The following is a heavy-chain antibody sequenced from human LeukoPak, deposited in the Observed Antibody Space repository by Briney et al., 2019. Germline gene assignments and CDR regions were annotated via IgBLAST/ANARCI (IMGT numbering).Heavy chain of an antibody. CDR1: GYTFTSYY. J-gene: IGHJ4*02. CDR2: MNPNSGNT. CDR3: ALTNYDFWSGPLYYFDY. V-gene: IGHV1-8*02. Sequence: ASVKVSCKASGYTFTSYYMHWVRQATGQGLEWMGWMNPNSGNTGYAQKFQGRVTMTRNTSISTAYMELSSLRSEDTAVYYCALTNYDFWSGPLYYFDYWGQGTLVTVSS. D-gene: IGHD3-3*01.